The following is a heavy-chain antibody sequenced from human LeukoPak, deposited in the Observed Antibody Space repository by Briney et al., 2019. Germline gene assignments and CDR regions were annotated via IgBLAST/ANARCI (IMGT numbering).Heavy chain of an antibody. CDR3: ARGHTVVTRHFDF. D-gene: IGHD2-21*02. J-gene: IGHJ4*02. CDR2: ISSGSSAI. Sequence: PGESLRLSCEASGFTFTTYSMTWVRQAPGKGLEWVSIISSGSSAIFSADALKGRFTISRDDAKNLLYLDMNSLRAEDTAVYYCARGHTVVTRHFDFWGQGTLVTVSS. CDR1: GFTFTTYS. V-gene: IGHV3-21*01.